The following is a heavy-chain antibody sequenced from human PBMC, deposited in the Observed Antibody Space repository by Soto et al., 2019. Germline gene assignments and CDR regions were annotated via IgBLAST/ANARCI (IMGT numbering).Heavy chain of an antibody. J-gene: IGHJ4*02. V-gene: IGHV1-69*13. CDR1: GGTFSSYA. Sequence: ASVKVSCKASGGTFSSYAISWVRQAPGQGLEWMGGIIPIFGTANYAQKFQGRVTITADESTSTAYMELSSLRSEDTAVYYCARDNGPHSGYDYEEFDYWGQGTLVTVSS. D-gene: IGHD5-12*01. CDR3: ARDNGPHSGYDYEEFDY. CDR2: IIPIFGTA.